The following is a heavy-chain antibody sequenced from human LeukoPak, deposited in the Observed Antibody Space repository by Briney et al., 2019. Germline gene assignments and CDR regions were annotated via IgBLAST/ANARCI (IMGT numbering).Heavy chain of an antibody. Sequence: GESLKISCKGSGYSFTSYWIGWVRQMPGKGLEWMGRIDPSDSYTNYSPSFQGHVTISADKSISTAYLQWSSLKASDTAMYCCALRGGPSSSYYYYYGMDVWGQGTTVTVSS. CDR1: GYSFTSYW. J-gene: IGHJ6*02. V-gene: IGHV5-10-1*01. CDR3: ALRGGPSSSYYYYYGMDV. CDR2: IDPSDSYT. D-gene: IGHD6-6*01.